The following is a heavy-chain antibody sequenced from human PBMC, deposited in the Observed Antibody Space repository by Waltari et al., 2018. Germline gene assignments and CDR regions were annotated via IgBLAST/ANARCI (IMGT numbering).Heavy chain of an antibody. V-gene: IGHV1-18*01. CDR3: ARDTLRYFDWLLNMGGGFDY. CDR1: GYTFTSYG. Sequence: QVQLVQSGAEVKKPGASVKVSCKASGYTFTSYGISWVRQAPGQGLGWMGWISAYNGNTKYELKLQCRVTMTTDTSTSTAYMELRSLRSDDTAVYYCARDTLRYFDWLLNMGGGFDYWGQGTLVTVSS. J-gene: IGHJ4*02. CDR2: ISAYNGNT. D-gene: IGHD3-9*01.